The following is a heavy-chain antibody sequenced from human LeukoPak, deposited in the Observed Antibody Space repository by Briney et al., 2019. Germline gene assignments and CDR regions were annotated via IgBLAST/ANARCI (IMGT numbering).Heavy chain of an antibody. J-gene: IGHJ3*02. CDR2: IIPIFGTA. V-gene: IGHV1-69*05. D-gene: IGHD3-22*01. CDR3: ASPLFRLGSGYHEGRNDAFDI. CDR1: GGTFSSYA. Sequence: ASVKVSCKASGGTFSSYAISWVRQAPGQGLEWMGGIIPIFGTANYAQKFQGRVTITTDESTSTAYMELSSLRSEDTAVYYCASPLFRLGSGYHEGRNDAFDIWGQGTMVTVSS.